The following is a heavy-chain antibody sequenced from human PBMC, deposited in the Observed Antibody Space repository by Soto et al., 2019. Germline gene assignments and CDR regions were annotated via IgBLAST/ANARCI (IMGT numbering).Heavy chain of an antibody. J-gene: IGHJ6*03. V-gene: IGHV1-18*01. CDR1: GYTFTSYG. D-gene: IGHD2-2*01. CDR2: ISAYNGNT. Sequence: ASVKVSCKASGYTFTSYGISWVRQAPGQGLEWMGWISAYNGNTNYAQKLQGRVTMTTDTSTSTAYKELRSLRSDDTAVYYCARVTSSTSPHRYYYYMDVWGKGTTVTVSS. CDR3: ARVTSSTSPHRYYYYMDV.